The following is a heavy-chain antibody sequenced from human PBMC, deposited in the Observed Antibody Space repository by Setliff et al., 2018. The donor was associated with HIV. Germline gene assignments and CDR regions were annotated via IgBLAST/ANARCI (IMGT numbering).Heavy chain of an antibody. CDR1: GGSISSGGYY. V-gene: IGHV4-31*03. D-gene: IGHD3-10*02. J-gene: IGHJ3*02. CDR3: ARHGFNMLMGMDVFDI. Sequence: SETLSLTCTVSGGSISSGGYYWSWIRQHPGKGLEWIGYIYYSGSTYYNPSLKSRVTISVDTSKNQFSLKLSSVTAADTAVYYCARHGFNMLMGMDVFDIWGQGTMVTVSS. CDR2: IYYSGST.